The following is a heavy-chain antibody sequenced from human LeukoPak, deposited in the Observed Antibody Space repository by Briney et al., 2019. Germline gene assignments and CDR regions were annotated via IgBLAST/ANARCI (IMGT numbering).Heavy chain of an antibody. CDR1: GFTFHHYS. CDR2: ISWDGGIT. CDR3: AKGDSSGSD. D-gene: IGHD3-22*01. J-gene: IGHJ4*02. V-gene: IGHV3-43*01. Sequence: GGSLRLSCAASGFTFHHYSMHWVRQPPGKGLEWVSLISWDGGITYYADSVRGRFTISRDNSKNSLSLEMNSLRAEDTAVYYCAKGDSSGSDWGQGTLVTVSS.